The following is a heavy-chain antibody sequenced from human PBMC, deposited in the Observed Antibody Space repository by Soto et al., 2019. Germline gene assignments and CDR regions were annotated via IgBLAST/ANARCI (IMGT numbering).Heavy chain of an antibody. CDR3: ARPRSPRFLEWLLYYYGMDV. J-gene: IGHJ6*02. CDR2: ISYDGSNK. V-gene: IGHV3-30-3*01. D-gene: IGHD3-3*01. CDR1: GFTFSSYT. Sequence: GGSLRLSCAASGFTFSSYTMHWVRQAPGKGLEWVAVISYDGSNKYYADSVKGRFTISRDNSKNTLYLQMNSLRAEDTAVYYCARPRSPRFLEWLLYYYGMDVWGQGTTVTVSS.